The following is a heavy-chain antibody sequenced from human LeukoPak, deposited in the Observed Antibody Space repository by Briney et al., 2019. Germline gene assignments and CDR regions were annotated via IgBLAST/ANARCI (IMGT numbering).Heavy chain of an antibody. V-gene: IGHV3-48*03. CDR1: GFTFSSYE. CDR2: ISSSGSTI. CDR3: ARVISSSRYYYYGMDV. D-gene: IGHD6-13*01. J-gene: IGHJ6*04. Sequence: GGSLRISCAASGFTFSSYEMNWVRQAPGKGLEWVSYISSSGSTIYYADSVKGRFTISRDNAKNSLYLQMNSLRAEDTAVYYCARVISSSRYYYYGMDVWGKGTTVTVSS.